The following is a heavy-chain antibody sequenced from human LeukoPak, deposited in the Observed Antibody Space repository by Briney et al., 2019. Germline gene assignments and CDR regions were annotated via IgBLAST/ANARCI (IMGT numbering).Heavy chain of an antibody. CDR2: IIPIFGTA. CDR3: ARDVVVPAAIDYYYYYMDV. Sequence: GASVKVSCKASGGTFSSYAISWVRQAPGQGLEWMGGIIPIFGTANYAQKFQGRVTITADESTSTAYMELSSLRSENTAVYYCARDVVVPAAIDYYYYYMDVWGKGTTVTVSS. D-gene: IGHD2-2*01. CDR1: GGTFSSYA. J-gene: IGHJ6*03. V-gene: IGHV1-69*01.